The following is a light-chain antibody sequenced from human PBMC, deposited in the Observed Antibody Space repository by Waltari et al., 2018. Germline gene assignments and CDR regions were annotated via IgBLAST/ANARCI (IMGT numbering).Light chain of an antibody. CDR2: QNT. V-gene: IGLV3-1*01. J-gene: IGLJ2*01. CDR1: TLGAKY. Sequence: SYELTQPTSVSVAPGQTASINCSGDTLGAKYACWYQQTPGQSPVLVIHQNTKRPSGIPERFSGSNSGNTATLTISGTQTIDEADYHCQAWDSTYARVFGGGTKLTVL. CDR3: QAWDSTYARV.